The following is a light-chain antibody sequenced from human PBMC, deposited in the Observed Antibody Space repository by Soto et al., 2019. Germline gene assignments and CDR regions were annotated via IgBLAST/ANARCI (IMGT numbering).Light chain of an antibody. Sequence: ILLTQSPGTLSLSTGERATLSCRASQSVSSYLAWYQQKPGQAPRLLIYDASNRATGIPARFSGSGSGTDFTLTISSLEPEDFAVYYCQQRSNWPITFGQGTRLEIK. V-gene: IGKV3-11*01. CDR1: QSVSSY. CDR3: QQRSNWPIT. J-gene: IGKJ5*01. CDR2: DAS.